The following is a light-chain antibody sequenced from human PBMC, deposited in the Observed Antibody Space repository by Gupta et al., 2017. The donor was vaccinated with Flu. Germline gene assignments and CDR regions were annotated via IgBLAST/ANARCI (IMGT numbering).Light chain of an antibody. CDR2: EVS. V-gene: IGLV2-23*02. CDR3: CSYAGGYV. J-gene: IGLJ1*01. Sequence: QSALTQPASVSGSPGQSITIPCTGTSSDLGTYNLVSWYQQHPDKAPKPMIYEVSKRPSGISNRFSGSKSGTTASLTISGLQAEDEADYYCCSYAGGYVFGTGTKVSVL. CDR1: SSDLGTYNL.